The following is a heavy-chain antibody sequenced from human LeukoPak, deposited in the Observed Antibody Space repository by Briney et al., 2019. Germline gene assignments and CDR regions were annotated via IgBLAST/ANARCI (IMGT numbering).Heavy chain of an antibody. CDR1: GFTFSDYY. V-gene: IGHV3-7*01. CDR2: IKQDGSEK. CDR3: ARDGDYYSYYDFWSGYYIGGGYYYYGMDV. Sequence: GGSLRLSCAASGFTFSDYYMSWIRQAPGKGLEWVANIKQDGSEKYYVDSVKGRFTISRDNAKNSLYLQMNSLRAEDTAVYYCARDGDYYSYYDFWSGYYIGGGYYYYGMDVWGQGTTVTVSS. J-gene: IGHJ6*02. D-gene: IGHD3-3*01.